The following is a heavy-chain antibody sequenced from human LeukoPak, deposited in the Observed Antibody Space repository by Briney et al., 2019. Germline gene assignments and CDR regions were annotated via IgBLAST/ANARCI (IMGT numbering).Heavy chain of an antibody. J-gene: IGHJ3*02. Sequence: KPSETLSLTCTVSGGSISGYYWSWIRQPPGMGLEWIAYIYHTESTNYNPSLKSRVTISVDTSKNQFSLHLSSVTAADTAVYYCAREISYSSGTHRAFDIWGQGTTVAVSS. CDR3: AREISYSSGTHRAFDI. CDR2: IYHTEST. D-gene: IGHD6-19*01. CDR1: GGSISGYY. V-gene: IGHV4-59*01.